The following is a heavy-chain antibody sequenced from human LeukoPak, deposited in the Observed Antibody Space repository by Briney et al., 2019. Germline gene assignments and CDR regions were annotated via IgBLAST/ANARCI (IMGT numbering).Heavy chain of an antibody. Sequence: PSETLSLTCAVYGGSFSGYYWSWIRQPPGKGLEWIGEINHSGSTNYNPSLKSRVTISVDTSKNQFSLRLSSVTAADTAVYYCATHVLYDSRYYYANVLYWFDPWGQGTLVTVSS. V-gene: IGHV4-34*01. CDR2: INHSGST. D-gene: IGHD3-22*01. CDR3: ATHVLYDSRYYYANVLYWFDP. CDR1: GGSFSGYY. J-gene: IGHJ5*02.